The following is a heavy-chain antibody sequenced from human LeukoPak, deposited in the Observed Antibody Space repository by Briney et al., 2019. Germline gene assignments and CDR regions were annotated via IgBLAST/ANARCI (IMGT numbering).Heavy chain of an antibody. D-gene: IGHD1-20*01. J-gene: IGHJ4*02. V-gene: IGHV1-2*06. CDR1: GYTFTGYY. CDR3: GSALTGPLDY. CDR2: INPNSGGT. Sequence: GASVTVSCKASGYTFTGYYMHWVRQAPGQGLEWMGRINPNSGGTNYAQTLQGRVTITRDTSIRTAYMELSRLRSDDTAVYYCGSALTGPLDYWGQGTLVTVSS.